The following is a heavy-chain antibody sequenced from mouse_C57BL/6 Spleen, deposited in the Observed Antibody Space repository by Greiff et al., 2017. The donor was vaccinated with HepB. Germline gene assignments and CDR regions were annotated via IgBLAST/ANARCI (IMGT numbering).Heavy chain of an antibody. CDR3: ARGYGSRRYFDV. D-gene: IGHD1-1*01. Sequence: VQLQQSGAELVKPGASVKMSCKASGYTFTSYWITWVKQRPGQGLEWIGDIYPGSGSTNYNEKFKSKATLTVDTSSSTAYMQLSSLTSEDSAVYYCARGYGSRRYFDVWGTGTTVTVSS. CDR2: IYPGSGST. CDR1: GYTFTSYW. V-gene: IGHV1-55*01. J-gene: IGHJ1*03.